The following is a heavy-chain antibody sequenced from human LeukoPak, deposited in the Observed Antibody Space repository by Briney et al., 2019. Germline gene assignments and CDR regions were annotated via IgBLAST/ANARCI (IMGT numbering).Heavy chain of an antibody. CDR2: ISSNGGSI. V-gene: IGHV3-23*01. J-gene: IGHJ4*02. CDR1: GFTFNTYA. D-gene: IGHD3-9*01. CDR3: ARIGLLSSNFDY. Sequence: GGSLRLSCAASGFTFNTYAMGWVRQAPGKGLEWVSAISSNGGSIFYADSVKRRFTMSRDNPKNTLYLQMNSLGAADTAVYYCARIGLLSSNFDYWGQGTLVTVSS.